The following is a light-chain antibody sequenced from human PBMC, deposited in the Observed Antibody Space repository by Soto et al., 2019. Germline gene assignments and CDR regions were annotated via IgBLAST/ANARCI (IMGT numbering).Light chain of an antibody. J-gene: IGLJ1*01. CDR1: SSDVGSYNR. CDR2: EVS. V-gene: IGLV2-14*01. CDR3: NSFTTIGTYV. Sequence: QSALTQPASVSGSPGQSITISCAGTSSDVGSYNRVSWYQQYPGKAPKLIIYEVSNRPSGVSSRFSGSKSGNTASLTISGLQAEDDADYYGNSFTTIGTYVFGTGTKRTVL.